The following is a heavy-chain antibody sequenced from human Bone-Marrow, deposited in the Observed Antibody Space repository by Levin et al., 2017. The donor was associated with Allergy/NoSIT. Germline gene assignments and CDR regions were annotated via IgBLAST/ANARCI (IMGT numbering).Heavy chain of an antibody. Sequence: QSGGSLRLSCTASGFTFNTYSMNWVRQAPGKGLEWISYISSSGSTIYSAASVKGRFTISRDNTKNSLYLQMNSLRGDDTAVYYCARAASPVMIRGLRSSENYYYGLADWGQGTTVTVSS. CDR3: ARAASPVMIRGLRSSENYYYGLAD. V-gene: IGHV3-48*04. D-gene: IGHD3-10*01. CDR1: GFTFNTYS. CDR2: ISSSGSTI. J-gene: IGHJ6*02.